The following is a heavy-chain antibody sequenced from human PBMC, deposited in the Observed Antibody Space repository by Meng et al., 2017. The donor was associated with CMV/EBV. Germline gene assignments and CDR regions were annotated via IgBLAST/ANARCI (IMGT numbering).Heavy chain of an antibody. Sequence: GESLKISCAASGFTFSSYGMHWVRQAPGKGLEWVAFIRYDGSNKCYADSVKGRFTISRDNSKNTLYLQMNSLRAEDTAVYYCARVTASSRTGSYYNGNYWGQGTLVTVSS. CDR1: GFTFSSYG. V-gene: IGHV3-30*02. CDR2: IRYDGSNK. CDR3: ARVTASSRTGSYYNGNY. J-gene: IGHJ4*02. D-gene: IGHD3-10*01.